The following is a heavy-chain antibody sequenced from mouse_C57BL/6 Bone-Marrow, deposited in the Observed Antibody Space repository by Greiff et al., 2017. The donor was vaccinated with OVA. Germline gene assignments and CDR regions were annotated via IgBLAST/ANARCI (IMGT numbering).Heavy chain of an antibody. D-gene: IGHD3-3*01. CDR1: GYTFTSYG. CDR2: IYPRSGNT. J-gene: IGHJ2*01. CDR3: ARSESYGGY. V-gene: IGHV1-81*01. Sequence: ESGAELARPGASVKLSCKASGYTFTSYGISWVKQRTGQGLEWIGEIYPRSGNTYSNEKFKGKATLTADKSSSTAYMELRSLTSEDSAVYFCARSESYGGYWGQGTTLTVSS.